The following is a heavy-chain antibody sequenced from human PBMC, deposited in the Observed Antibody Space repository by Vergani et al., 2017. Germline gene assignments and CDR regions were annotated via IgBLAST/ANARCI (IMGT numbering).Heavy chain of an antibody. CDR2: IYSADSDT. J-gene: IGHJ5*02. D-gene: IGHD1-1*01. CDR3: ARHTTYTVS. V-gene: IGHV5-51*01. Sequence: EVELVQSGPEMRKPGESMKISCKGSEYSFGNYWIGWVRQMPGKGLEWMGIIYSADSDTRYSPSFQGQVTISADKSISTAFRQWDSLKASDTALYYCARHTTYTVSWGQGTLVTVSS. CDR1: EYSFGNYW.